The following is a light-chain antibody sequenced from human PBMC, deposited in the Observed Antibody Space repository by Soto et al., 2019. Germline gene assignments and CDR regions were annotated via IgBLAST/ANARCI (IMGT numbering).Light chain of an antibody. CDR3: QHYNDWPPMYT. CDR2: DAS. V-gene: IGKV3-15*01. J-gene: IGKJ2*01. CDR1: QSVSIT. Sequence: ETVMTQSPATLSVSPGERAILSCRASQSVSITLAWYQQKPGQAPRLLIYDASTRATGIPARFSGSGSGTEFTLTISSLQSEDFAVYYCQHYNDWPPMYTFGQGTKLEIK.